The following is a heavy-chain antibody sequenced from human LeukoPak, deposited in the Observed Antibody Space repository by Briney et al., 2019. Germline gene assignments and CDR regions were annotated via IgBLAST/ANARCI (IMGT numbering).Heavy chain of an antibody. V-gene: IGHV1-69*13. CDR3: ASGMVRGVIITSEMYFDY. J-gene: IGHJ4*02. CDR1: GGTFSSYA. D-gene: IGHD3-10*01. Sequence: GASVKVSCKASGGTFSSYAISWVRQAPGQGLEWMGGIIPIFGTTNYAQKFQGRVSITADESTSTAYMELSSLRSEDTAVYYCASGMVRGVIITSEMYFDYWGQGTLVTVSS. CDR2: IIPIFGTT.